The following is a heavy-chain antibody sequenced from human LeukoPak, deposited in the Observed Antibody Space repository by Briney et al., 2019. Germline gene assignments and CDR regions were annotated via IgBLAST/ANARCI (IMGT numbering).Heavy chain of an antibody. Sequence: SETLSLTCTVSGGSISSGSYYWSWIRQPAGKGLEWIGRIYPSGSTNYNPSLKSRVTVSVDTSKNQFSLRLSSVTAADTAVYYCASTRRDGYPFDYWGQGTLVTVSS. J-gene: IGHJ4*02. CDR3: ASTRRDGYPFDY. CDR2: IYPSGST. V-gene: IGHV4-61*02. CDR1: GGSISSGSYY. D-gene: IGHD5-24*01.